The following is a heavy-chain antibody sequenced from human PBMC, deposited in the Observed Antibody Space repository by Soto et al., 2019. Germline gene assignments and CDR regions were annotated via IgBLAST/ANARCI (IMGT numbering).Heavy chain of an antibody. V-gene: IGHV3-13*04. D-gene: IGHD2-21*02. J-gene: IGHJ3*01. CDR1: GFTFSSYD. Sequence: EVQLVESGGGLVQPGGSLRLSCAASGFTFSSYDMHWVRQATGKGLEWVSAIGTAGDTYYPGSVKRRFTIARENAKNSLYLQMNSLRAGDTAVYYCARVRDYAFDLWGQGTMVTVSS. CDR3: ARVRDYAFDL. CDR2: IGTAGDT.